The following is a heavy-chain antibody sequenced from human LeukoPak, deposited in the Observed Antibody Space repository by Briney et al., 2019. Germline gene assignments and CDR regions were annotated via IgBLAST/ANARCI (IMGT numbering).Heavy chain of an antibody. D-gene: IGHD6-19*01. CDR2: VSSSSSTI. CDR3: ARDRNGSGWPVFDY. CDR1: GFTFSRYS. Sequence: GGSLRLSCAASGFTFSRYSMNWVRQAPGKGLEWVSYVSSSSSTIYYADSVKGRFTISRDNAKNSLYLQMNSLRAEDTAVYYCARDRNGSGWPVFDYWGQGTLVTVSS. V-gene: IGHV3-48*01. J-gene: IGHJ4*02.